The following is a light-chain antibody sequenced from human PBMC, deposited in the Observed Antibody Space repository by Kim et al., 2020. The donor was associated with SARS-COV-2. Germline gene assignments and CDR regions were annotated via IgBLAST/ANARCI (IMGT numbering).Light chain of an antibody. J-gene: IGLJ3*02. Sequence: LTQPPSVSVAPGKTARITCGGNNIGSKSVHWYQQKPGQAPVLVIYYDSDRPSGIPERFSGSNSGNTATLTISRVEAGDEADYYCQVWDSSSDHPVFGGGTKVTVL. V-gene: IGLV3-21*04. CDR1: NIGSKS. CDR2: YDS. CDR3: QVWDSSSDHPV.